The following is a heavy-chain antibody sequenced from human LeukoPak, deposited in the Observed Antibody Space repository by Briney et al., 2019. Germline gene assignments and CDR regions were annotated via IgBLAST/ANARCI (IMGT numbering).Heavy chain of an antibody. CDR1: GGSFSGYY. D-gene: IGHD3-10*01. Sequence: SETLSLTCAVYGGSFSGYYWSWIRQPPGKGLEWIGEINHSGSTNYNPSLKSRVTISVDTSKNQFSLKLSSVTAADTAVYYCARLRRDGSGKENYYYMDVWGKGTTVTISS. CDR3: ARLRRDGSGKENYYYMDV. CDR2: INHSGST. J-gene: IGHJ6*03. V-gene: IGHV4-34*01.